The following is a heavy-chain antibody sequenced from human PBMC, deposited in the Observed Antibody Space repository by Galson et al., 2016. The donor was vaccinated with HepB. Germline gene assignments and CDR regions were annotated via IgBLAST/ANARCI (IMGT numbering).Heavy chain of an antibody. CDR2: ISQDGSKK. V-gene: IGHV3-30*18. CDR1: GFTFSNYG. CDR3: AKNVVGYNSAWPAWGH. D-gene: IGHD6-19*01. Sequence: SLRLSCAASGFTFSNYGMHWVRQAPGKGLEWVAHISQDGSKKYYGDSVKGRITISRDNSKNTLLLQMDSLTAEDTAVYYCAKNVVGYNSAWPAWGHWGQGTPVTVSS. J-gene: IGHJ4*02.